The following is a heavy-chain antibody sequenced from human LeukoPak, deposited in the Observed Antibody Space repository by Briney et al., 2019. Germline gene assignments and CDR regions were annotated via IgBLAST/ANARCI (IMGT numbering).Heavy chain of an antibody. CDR1: GYTFTGYY. D-gene: IGHD2-15*01. Sequence: GASVKVSCKASGYTFTGYYMHWVRQAPGQGLEWMGWINPNSGGTNYAQKFQGRVTMTRDASMSTVYMELSRLRSDDTAVYYCARDYCSGGSCPFDSWGQGTLVTVSS. J-gene: IGHJ5*01. CDR2: INPNSGGT. CDR3: ARDYCSGGSCPFDS. V-gene: IGHV1-2*02.